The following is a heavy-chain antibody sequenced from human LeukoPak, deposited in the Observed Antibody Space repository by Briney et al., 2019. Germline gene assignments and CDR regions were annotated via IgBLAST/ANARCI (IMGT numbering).Heavy chain of an antibody. J-gene: IGHJ3*02. CDR3: AKDRNSYGYGDAFDI. CDR2: ISGSGGST. V-gene: IGHV3-23*01. Sequence: GGSLRLSCAVSGFTVSSNYMSWVRQPPGKGLEWVSAISGSGGSTYYADSVKGRFTISRDNSKNTLYLQMNSLRAEDTAVYYCAKDRNSYGYGDAFDIWGQGTMVTVSS. D-gene: IGHD5-18*01. CDR1: GFTVSSNY.